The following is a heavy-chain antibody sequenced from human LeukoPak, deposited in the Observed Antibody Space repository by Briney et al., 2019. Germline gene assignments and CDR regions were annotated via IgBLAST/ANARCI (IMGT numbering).Heavy chain of an antibody. J-gene: IGHJ6*01. D-gene: IGHD1-26*01. CDR2: ITRNGGST. CDR3: ARDSSGSYSDGMDV. Sequence: GGSLRLACAASGFTFDDNGMSWVRQVPGKGLEWISGITRNGGSTAYADSVKGRFTIFRDNAKNSLYLQMNSLRVEDTALYHCARDSSGSYSDGMDVWGQGTTVTVSS. CDR1: GFTFDDNG. V-gene: IGHV3-20*01.